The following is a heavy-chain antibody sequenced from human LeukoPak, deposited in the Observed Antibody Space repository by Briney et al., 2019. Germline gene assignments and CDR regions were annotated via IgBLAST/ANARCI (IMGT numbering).Heavy chain of an antibody. V-gene: IGHV3-7*01. Sequence: GGSLRLSCAASRFTLSTYWMSWVRQAPGKGLEWVAHIKQDGSQEYYVDSVKGRFTISRDNAKNSLYLQMNSLRAEDTAVYYCATAPLGSLPRMDVWGQGTTVTVSS. CDR3: ATAPLGSLPRMDV. CDR2: IKQDGSQE. J-gene: IGHJ6*02. D-gene: IGHD3-16*01. CDR1: RFTLSTYW.